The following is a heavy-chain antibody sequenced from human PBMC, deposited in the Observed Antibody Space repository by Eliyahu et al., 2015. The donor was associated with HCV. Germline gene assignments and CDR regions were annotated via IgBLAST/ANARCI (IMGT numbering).Heavy chain of an antibody. CDR3: AKKMVTLTKVTPFDY. D-gene: IGHD4-17*01. J-gene: IGHJ4*02. V-gene: IGHV3-23*01. CDR2: ISGSGGST. Sequence: EVQLLESGGGLVQPGGSLRLSCAASGFTFSSYAMSWVRQAPGKGLEWVSVISGSGGSTQYADSVKGRFTISRDNSKNTLYLQMNSLRVEDTAVYYCAKKMVTLTKVTPFDYWGQGTLVTVSS. CDR1: GFTFSSYA.